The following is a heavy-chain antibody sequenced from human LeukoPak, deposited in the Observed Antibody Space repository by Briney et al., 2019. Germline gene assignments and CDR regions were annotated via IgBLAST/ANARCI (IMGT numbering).Heavy chain of an antibody. J-gene: IGHJ4*02. CDR1: GGSISSYY. D-gene: IGHD6-13*01. Sequence: PSETLSLTCTVSGGSISSYYWNWIRQPPGKGLEWIGYMHYSGSTKYNPSLKSRVTISLDMSENQFSLKLSSVTAADTAVYYCARGRPAAGQTFFDYWGQGTLVTFSS. CDR2: MHYSGST. CDR3: ARGRPAAGQTFFDY. V-gene: IGHV4-59*01.